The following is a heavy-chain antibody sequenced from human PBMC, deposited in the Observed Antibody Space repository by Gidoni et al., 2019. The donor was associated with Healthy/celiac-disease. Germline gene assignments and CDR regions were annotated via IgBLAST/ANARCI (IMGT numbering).Heavy chain of an antibody. J-gene: IGHJ1*01. CDR2: ITGSGGST. D-gene: IGHD6-19*01. V-gene: IGHV3-23*01. CDR1: GFTCRSYA. CDR3: AKDLAVAGHGEYFQH. Sequence: EVQLLESGGGSVQPGGSMRLSCAASGFTCRSYAMNWVRQAPGKGLEWFSSITGSGGSTYYADSVKGRFTISRDNSKNTLYLQMNSLRAEDTAVYYCAKDLAVAGHGEYFQHWGQGTLVTVSS.